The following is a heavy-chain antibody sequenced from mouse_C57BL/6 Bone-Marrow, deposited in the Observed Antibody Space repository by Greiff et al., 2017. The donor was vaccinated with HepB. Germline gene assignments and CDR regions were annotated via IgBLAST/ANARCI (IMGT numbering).Heavy chain of an antibody. CDR1: GFTFSDYY. CDR3: ARRGEAWFAY. Sequence: DVHLVESGGGLVQPGGSLKLSCAASGFTFSDYYMYWVRQTPEKRLEWVAYISNGGGSTYYPDTVKGRFTISRDNAKNTLYLQMSRLKSEDTAMYYCARRGEAWFAYWGQGTLVTVSA. J-gene: IGHJ3*01. V-gene: IGHV5-12*01. CDR2: ISNGGGST.